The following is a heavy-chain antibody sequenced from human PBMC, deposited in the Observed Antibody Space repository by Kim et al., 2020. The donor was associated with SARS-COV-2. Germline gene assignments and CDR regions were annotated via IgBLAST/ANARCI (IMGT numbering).Heavy chain of an antibody. Sequence: TPNDANKFQGRVTITADESTRTAYMDLSSLRSDDTAVYYCANRLGNYFDYWGQGTPVTVSS. J-gene: IGHJ4*02. CDR3: ANRLGNYFDY. V-gene: IGHV1-69*01. CDR2: TP. D-gene: IGHD1-26*01.